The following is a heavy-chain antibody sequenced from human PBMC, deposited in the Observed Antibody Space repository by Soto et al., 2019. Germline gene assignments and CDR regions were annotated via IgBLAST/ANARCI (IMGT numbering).Heavy chain of an antibody. Sequence: QVQLVQSGAEVKKPGASVKVSCKASGYTFTSYGISWVRQAPGQGLEWMGWISAYNGNTNYAQKLKGRVTMTTDTSTSTAYMELRSLRSDDTAVYYCARDHLAGLYSSGWYLDYWGQGTLVTVSS. CDR3: ARDHLAGLYSSGWYLDY. V-gene: IGHV1-18*01. CDR2: ISAYNGNT. CDR1: GYTFTSYG. J-gene: IGHJ4*02. D-gene: IGHD6-19*01.